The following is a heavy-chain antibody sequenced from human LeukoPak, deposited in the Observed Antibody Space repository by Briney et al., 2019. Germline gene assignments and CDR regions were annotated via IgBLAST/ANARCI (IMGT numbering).Heavy chain of an antibody. J-gene: IGHJ3*02. V-gene: IGHV3-33*06. D-gene: IGHD6-19*01. Sequence: GGSLRLSCAASGFTFSSYGMHWVRQAPGKGLEWVAVIWYDGSNKYYADFVKGRFTISRENSKNTMYLQMNSLRAEDTAVYYCAKDFRSGHPGAFDIWGQGTMVTVSS. CDR3: AKDFRSGHPGAFDI. CDR2: IWYDGSNK. CDR1: GFTFSSYG.